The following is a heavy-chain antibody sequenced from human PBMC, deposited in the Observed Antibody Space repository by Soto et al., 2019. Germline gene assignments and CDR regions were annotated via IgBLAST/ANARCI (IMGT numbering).Heavy chain of an antibody. J-gene: IGHJ4*02. V-gene: IGHV2-5*02. D-gene: IGHD3-3*01. Sequence: QITLNESGPTQVKPRQTLTLTCTFSGFSLTTSGVGVGWIRQSPGKAPEWLALIYWDDDKRYSPSLKSRLTLTKDTSKNQVVLTMADLDPAATATYYCAHRVLRTVFGLVTTTAIYFDFWGQGTPVAVSS. CDR1: GFSLTTSGVG. CDR2: IYWDDDK. CDR3: AHRVLRTVFGLVTTTAIYFDF.